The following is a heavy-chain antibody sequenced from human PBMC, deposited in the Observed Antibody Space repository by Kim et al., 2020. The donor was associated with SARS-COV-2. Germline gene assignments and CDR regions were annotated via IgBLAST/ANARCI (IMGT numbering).Heavy chain of an antibody. CDR3: ARAGITIFGVVIGSVGSMDV. CDR2: IYYSGST. Sequence: SETLSLTCTVSGGSISSSSYYWGWIRQPPGKGLEWIGSIYYSGSTYYNPSLKSRVTISVDTSKNQFSLKLSSVTAADTAVYYCARAGITIFGVVIGSVGSMDVWGQGTTVTVSS. V-gene: IGHV4-39*01. J-gene: IGHJ6*02. D-gene: IGHD3-3*01. CDR1: GGSISSSSYY.